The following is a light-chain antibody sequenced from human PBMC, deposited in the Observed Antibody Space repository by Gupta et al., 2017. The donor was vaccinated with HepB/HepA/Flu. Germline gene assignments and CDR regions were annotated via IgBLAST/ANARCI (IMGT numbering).Light chain of an antibody. Sequence: HSAPPTPRSVSGSPGPSVTISCTATSSDVGGYNYVSWYQQHPGKAPTHMIYDVTKRPPGVPDRFSGSKSGNTDCLPISELQAEDEADYFCCSYAGSFSSRVFGTGTRVTVL. CDR3: CSYAGSFSSRV. J-gene: IGLJ1*01. V-gene: IGLV2-11*01. CDR1: SSDVGGYNY. CDR2: DVT.